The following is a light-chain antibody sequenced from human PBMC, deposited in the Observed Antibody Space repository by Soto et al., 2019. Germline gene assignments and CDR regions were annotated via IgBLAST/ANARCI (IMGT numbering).Light chain of an antibody. V-gene: IGLV4-69*01. J-gene: IGLJ1*01. CDR1: SGHSSYA. Sequence: QSVLTQSPSASASLGASVKLTCTLSSGHSSYAISWHQQQPEKGPRYLMKLNSDGSHSKGDGIPDRFSGSSSGAERYLTISSLQSEGEADYYCQTGGISLYVFGTGTQLTVL. CDR2: LNSDGSH. CDR3: QTGGISLYV.